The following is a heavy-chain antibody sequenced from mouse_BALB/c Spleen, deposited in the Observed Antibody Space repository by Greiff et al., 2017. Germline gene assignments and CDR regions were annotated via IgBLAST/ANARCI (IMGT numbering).Heavy chain of an antibody. J-gene: IGHJ3*01. Sequence: VESGGGLVQPGGSRKLSCAASGFTFSSFGMHWVRQAPEKGLEWVAYISSGSSTIYYADTVKGRFTISRDNPKNTLFLQMTSLRSEDTAMFYCARSGLEGFAYWGQGTLVTVSA. V-gene: IGHV5-17*02. D-gene: IGHD2-4*01. CDR1: GFTFSSFG. CDR2: ISSGSSTI. CDR3: ARSGLEGFAY.